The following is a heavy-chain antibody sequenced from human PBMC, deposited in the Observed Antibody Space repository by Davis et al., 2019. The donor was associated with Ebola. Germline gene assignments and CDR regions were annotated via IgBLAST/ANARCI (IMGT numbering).Heavy chain of an antibody. J-gene: IGHJ4*02. CDR2: ISGSGGST. CDR3: ARDHDSSGYLDY. D-gene: IGHD3-22*01. Sequence: GESLKISCAASGFTFSSYAMSWVRQAPGKGLEWVSAISGSGGSTYYADSVKGRFTISRDNSKNTLYLQMNSLRAEDTAVYYCARDHDSSGYLDYWGQGTLVTVSS. CDR1: GFTFSSYA. V-gene: IGHV3-23*01.